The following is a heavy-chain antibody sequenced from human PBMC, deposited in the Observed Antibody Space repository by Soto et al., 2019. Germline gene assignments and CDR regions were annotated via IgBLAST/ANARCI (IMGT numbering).Heavy chain of an antibody. J-gene: IGHJ6*02. Sequence: PGGSLRLSCAASGFTFSNAWMNWVRQAPGKGLEWVGRIKSKTDGGTTDYAAPVKGRFTISRDDSKNTLYLQMNSLKTEDTAVYYCTTEGSPYDFWSGYYLPSYYYYGMDVWGQGTTVTVSS. CDR2: IKSKTDGGTT. CDR1: GFTFSNAW. CDR3: TTEGSPYDFWSGYYLPSYYYYGMDV. V-gene: IGHV3-15*07. D-gene: IGHD3-3*01.